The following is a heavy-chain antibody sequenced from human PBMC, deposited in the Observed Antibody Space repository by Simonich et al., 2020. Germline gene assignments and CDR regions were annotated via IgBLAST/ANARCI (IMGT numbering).Heavy chain of an antibody. CDR3: ARGRGGMARVYVDY. J-gene: IGHJ4*02. D-gene: IGHD6-13*01. CDR1: GYTFTSYD. V-gene: IGHV1-8*03. Sequence: QVQLVQSGAEVKKPGASVKVSCKASGYTFTSYDINWVRQATGQGLEWMGWLNHNSGNTGYAQKFQGRVTITRNTSISTAYRDLSSLRSEDTAVYYYARGRGGMARVYVDYWGQGTLVTVSA. CDR2: LNHNSGNT.